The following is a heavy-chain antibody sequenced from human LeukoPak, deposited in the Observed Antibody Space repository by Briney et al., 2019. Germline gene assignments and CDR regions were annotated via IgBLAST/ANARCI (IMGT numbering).Heavy chain of an antibody. Sequence: GGSLRLSCAASGFTFDDYAMHLVRQAPGKGLEWVSGISWNSGSMGYADSVKGRFTISRDNAKNSLYLQMNSLRAEDTALYYCAKGRRPNDAFDIWGQGTMVTVSS. J-gene: IGHJ3*02. CDR1: GFTFDDYA. CDR2: ISWNSGSM. CDR3: AKGRRPNDAFDI. V-gene: IGHV3-9*01.